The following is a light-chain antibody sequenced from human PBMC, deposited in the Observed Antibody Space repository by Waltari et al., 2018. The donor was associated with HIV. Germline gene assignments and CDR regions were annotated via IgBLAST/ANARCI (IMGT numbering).Light chain of an antibody. CDR2: KDT. J-gene: IGLJ2*01. V-gene: IGLV3-25*03. Sequence: SYELTQPPSVSVSPGQTARIPCSGDALPKQYAYWYQQKPGQAPGVVIYKDTERPSGIPERFSGSSSGTTVTLTISGVQAEDEADYYCQSADSSGTVVFGGGTKLTVL. CDR1: ALPKQY. CDR3: QSADSSGTVV.